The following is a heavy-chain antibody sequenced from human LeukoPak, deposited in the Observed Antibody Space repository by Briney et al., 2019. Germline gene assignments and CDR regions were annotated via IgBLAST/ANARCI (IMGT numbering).Heavy chain of an antibody. CDR2: IYSGGTT. J-gene: IGHJ4*02. Sequence: PGGSLRLSCAASGFTVSSNYMSWVRQAPGKGLEWVSVIYSGGTTYYADSMKDRFTISRDNSKNTLYLQMNSLRAEDTAVYYCARDSYYGSGSYYRYTFDYWGQGTLVTVSS. CDR1: GFTVSSNY. D-gene: IGHD3-10*01. CDR3: ARDSYYGSGSYYRYTFDY. V-gene: IGHV3-53*01.